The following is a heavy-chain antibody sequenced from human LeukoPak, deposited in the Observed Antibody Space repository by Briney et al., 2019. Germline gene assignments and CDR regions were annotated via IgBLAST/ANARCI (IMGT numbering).Heavy chain of an antibody. D-gene: IGHD5-12*01. CDR2: LSGSGGST. CDR1: GFTFSSYA. Sequence: GGSLRLSCAASGFTFSSYAMSWVRQAPGKGPEWVSILSGSGGSTYYADSVKGRFTISRDNSKNTLYLQMNSLRVEDTAVYFCAKDDSGYGRIIDYWGQGTLVTVSS. CDR3: AKDDSGYGRIIDY. V-gene: IGHV3-23*01. J-gene: IGHJ4*02.